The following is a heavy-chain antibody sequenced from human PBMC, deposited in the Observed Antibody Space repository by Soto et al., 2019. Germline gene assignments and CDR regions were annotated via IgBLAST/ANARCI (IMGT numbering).Heavy chain of an antibody. D-gene: IGHD3-22*01. V-gene: IGHV3-23*01. CDR3: AKVMGGYYREHFDY. J-gene: IGHJ4*02. Sequence: GRSLILSCAASGFTFSSYAMSWVRQAPGKGLEWVSAISGSGGSTYYADSVKGRFTISRDNSKNTLYLQMNSLRAEDTAVYYCAKVMGGYYREHFDYWGQGTLVTVSS. CDR2: ISGSGGST. CDR1: GFTFSSYA.